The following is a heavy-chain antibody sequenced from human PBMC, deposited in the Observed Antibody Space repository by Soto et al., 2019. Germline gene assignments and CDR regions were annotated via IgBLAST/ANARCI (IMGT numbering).Heavy chain of an antibody. D-gene: IGHD5-12*01. CDR2: IYYSGST. J-gene: IGHJ6*02. V-gene: IGHV4-59*01. CDR1: GGSISSYY. CDR3: ARGDSGYDSFYYYYYSGMDV. Sequence: SETLSLTCTVSGGSISSYYCSWIRQPPGKGLEWIGYIYYSGSTNYNPSLKSRVTISVDTSKNQFSLKLSSVTAADTAVYYCARGDSGYDSFYYYYYSGMDVWGQGTTVTGS.